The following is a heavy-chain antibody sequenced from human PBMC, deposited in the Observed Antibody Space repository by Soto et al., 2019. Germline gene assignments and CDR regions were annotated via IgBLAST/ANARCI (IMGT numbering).Heavy chain of an antibody. CDR3: ARGGVSTRTFDY. J-gene: IGHJ4*02. Sequence: GESLKISCKGSGYNFAGYWIACVRQMPGKGLELMGIIYPSDSDTRYRPSFQGQVTISADKSISSAYLQWSSLRASDTAMYYCARGGVSTRTFDYWGQGTPVNVSS. V-gene: IGHV5-51*01. CDR1: GYNFAGYW. CDR2: IYPSDSDT. D-gene: IGHD3-3*01.